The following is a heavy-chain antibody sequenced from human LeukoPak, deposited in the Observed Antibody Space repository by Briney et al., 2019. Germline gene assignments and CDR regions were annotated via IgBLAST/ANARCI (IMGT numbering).Heavy chain of an antibody. CDR3: ARLGARYYFDY. J-gene: IGHJ4*02. D-gene: IGHD1-26*01. V-gene: IGHV4-38-2*02. CDR1: GYSISSGYY. CDR2: IYHSGST. Sequence: PSETLSLTCTVSGYSISSGYYWGWIRQPPGKGLEWIGSIYHSGSTYYNPSLKSRVTISVDTSKNQFSLKLSSVTAADTAVYYCARLGARYYFDYWGQGTLITVSS.